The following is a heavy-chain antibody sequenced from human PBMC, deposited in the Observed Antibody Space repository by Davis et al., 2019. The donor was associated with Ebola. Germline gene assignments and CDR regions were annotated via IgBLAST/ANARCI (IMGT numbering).Heavy chain of an antibody. CDR3: AREQWLVHYLDY. Sequence: GESLKISCAVSGFTFTLSTSIMHWVRQTPGKGLDWVAGMSFDGFSKYYTDSVKGRFSISRDESRNMVYLHMNSLRAEDTAVYYCAREQWLVHYLDYWGQGTLVSVSS. CDR1: GFTFTLSTSI. D-gene: IGHD6-19*01. J-gene: IGHJ4*02. CDR2: MSFDGFSK. V-gene: IGHV3-30-3*01.